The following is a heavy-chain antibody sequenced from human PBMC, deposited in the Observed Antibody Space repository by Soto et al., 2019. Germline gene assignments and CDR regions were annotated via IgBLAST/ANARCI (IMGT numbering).Heavy chain of an antibody. CDR3: ARGGPSNGLDY. CDR2: IYHSGST. CDR1: GGSISSGGYS. Sequence: QLQLQESRSGLVKPSQTLSLTCAVSGGSISSGGYSWSWIRQPPGKGLEWIGYIYHSGSTYYNPSLMSRVNISVDRSKNQFSLKLSSVTAADTAVYYCARGGPSNGLDYWGQGNLVTVSS. V-gene: IGHV4-30-2*01. J-gene: IGHJ4*02.